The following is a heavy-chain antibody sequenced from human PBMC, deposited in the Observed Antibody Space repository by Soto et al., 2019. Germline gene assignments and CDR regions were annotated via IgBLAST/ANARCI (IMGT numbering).Heavy chain of an antibody. CDR2: ISAYNGNK. J-gene: IGHJ5*02. CDR3: ARGAYSKTYNWFDP. Sequence: SGKLCCNAPGYTFTGYGISGVRQAPGQGLEWMGWISAYNGNKNYAQKLQGRVTMTTDTSTRTAYMELRSLRSDDTAVYYCARGAYSKTYNWFDPSGQGTLVTVSS. V-gene: IGHV1-18*04. D-gene: IGHD3-16*01. CDR1: GYTFTGYG.